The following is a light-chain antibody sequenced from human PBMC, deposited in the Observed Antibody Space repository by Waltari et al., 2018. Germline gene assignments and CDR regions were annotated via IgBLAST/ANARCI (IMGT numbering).Light chain of an antibody. CDR2: AAS. CDR1: QGISSY. J-gene: IGKJ4*01. CDR3: QQLNSYPLT. Sequence: DIQLTQSPSFLSASVGDRVTITCRASQGISSYLAWYQLRPGKAPKILIYAASTLQSGVPSRFSGSGSGTDFTLTISSLQPEDFATYYCQQLNSYPLTFGGGTKVEIK. V-gene: IGKV1-9*01.